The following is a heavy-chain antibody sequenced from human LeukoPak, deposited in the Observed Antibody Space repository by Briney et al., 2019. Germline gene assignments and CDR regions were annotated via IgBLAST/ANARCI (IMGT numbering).Heavy chain of an antibody. CDR2: ISGSGGST. Sequence: GGSLRLSCAASGFTFSSYAMSWVRQAPGKGLEWVSAISGSGGSTYYADSVKGRFTISRDNSKNTLYLQMNSLRAEDTAVYYCAKDRGQWELLLPFDYWGQGTLVTVSS. V-gene: IGHV3-23*01. CDR1: GFTFSSYA. CDR3: AKDRGQWELLLPFDY. D-gene: IGHD1-26*01. J-gene: IGHJ4*02.